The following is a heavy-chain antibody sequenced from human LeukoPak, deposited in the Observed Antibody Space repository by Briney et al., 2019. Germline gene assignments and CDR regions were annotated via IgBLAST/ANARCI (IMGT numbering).Heavy chain of an antibody. CDR1: GFTFSSYG. CDR3: AKDPRRRYYAENWFDP. Sequence: PGRSLRLSCAASGFTFSSYGMHWVRQAPGKGLEWVAVIWYDGSNKYYADSVKGRFTISRDNSKNTLYLQMNSLRAEDTAVYYCAKDPRRRYYAENWFDPWGQGTLVTVSS. J-gene: IGHJ5*02. V-gene: IGHV3-33*06. CDR2: IWYDGSNK. D-gene: IGHD1-26*01.